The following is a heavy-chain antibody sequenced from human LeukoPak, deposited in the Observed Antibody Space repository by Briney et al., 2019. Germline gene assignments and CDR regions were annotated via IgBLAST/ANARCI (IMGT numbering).Heavy chain of an antibody. CDR2: INHSGST. Sequence: PSETLSLTCAVYGGSFSGYYWSWIRQPPGKGLEWIGEINHSGSTNYNPSLKSRVTISVDTSKNQFSLKLSSVTAADTAVYYCARIGGYDFWSGYPYYFDYWGQGTLVTVSS. CDR3: ARIGGYDFWSGYPYYFDY. CDR1: GGSFSGYY. D-gene: IGHD3-3*01. J-gene: IGHJ4*02. V-gene: IGHV4-34*01.